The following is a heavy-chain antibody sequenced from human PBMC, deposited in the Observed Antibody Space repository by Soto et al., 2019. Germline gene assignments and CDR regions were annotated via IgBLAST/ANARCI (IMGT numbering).Heavy chain of an antibody. J-gene: IGHJ4*02. V-gene: IGHV3-48*02. D-gene: IGHD3-22*01. Sequence: EVQLVESGGGLVQPGGSLRLSCAASGFTFSSYSMNWVRQAPGKGLEWVSYISSSSSTIYYADSVKGRFTISRDNAKNSLYLQMNSLGDEDTAVYYCARDGNTMIVVVGFDYWGQGTLVTVSS. CDR2: ISSSSSTI. CDR1: GFTFSSYS. CDR3: ARDGNTMIVVVGFDY.